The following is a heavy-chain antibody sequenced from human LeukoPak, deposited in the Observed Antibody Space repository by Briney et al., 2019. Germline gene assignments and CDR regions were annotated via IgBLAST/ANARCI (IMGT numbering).Heavy chain of an antibody. D-gene: IGHD6-6*01. J-gene: IGHJ6*03. CDR3: ARDQAARYYYYYYYMDV. Sequence: SETLSLTCTVSGGSISSSSYYWGWIRQPPGKGLEWIGSIYYSGSTYYNPSLKSRVTISVDTSKNQFSLKLSSVTAADTAVYYCARDQAARYYYYYYYMDVWGKGTTVTVSS. CDR2: IYYSGST. CDR1: GGSISSSSYY. V-gene: IGHV4-39*07.